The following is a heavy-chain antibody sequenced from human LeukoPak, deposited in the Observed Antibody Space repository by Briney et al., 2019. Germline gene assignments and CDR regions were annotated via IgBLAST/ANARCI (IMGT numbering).Heavy chain of an antibody. CDR3: ARVTIFGARGYYYGMDV. CDR2: IFYSGNT. Sequence: SETLSLTCTVSGGSISSSDYYWGWIRQPPGKGLEWIASIFYSGNTYYNPSLKSRVTISVDTSKNQFSLKLSSVTAADTAVYYCARVTIFGARGYYYGMDVWGQGTTVTVSS. D-gene: IGHD3-3*01. J-gene: IGHJ6*02. CDR1: GGSISSSDYY. V-gene: IGHV4-39*07.